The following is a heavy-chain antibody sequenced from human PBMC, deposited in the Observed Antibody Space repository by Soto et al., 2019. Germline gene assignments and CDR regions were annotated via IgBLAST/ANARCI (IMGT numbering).Heavy chain of an antibody. CDR3: AHSHVHSSSCYFFLWFDP. Sequence: QITLKESGPTLVKPTQTLTLTCTFSGFSLSTSGVGVGWIRQPPGKALEWLALIYWDDDKRYSPSLKSRLTITKDTSKNKVVITMTNMDPVDTATYYCAHSHVHSSSCYFFLWFDPWGQGTLVTVSS. CDR1: GFSLSTSGVG. V-gene: IGHV2-5*02. CDR2: IYWDDDK. D-gene: IGHD6-13*01. J-gene: IGHJ5*02.